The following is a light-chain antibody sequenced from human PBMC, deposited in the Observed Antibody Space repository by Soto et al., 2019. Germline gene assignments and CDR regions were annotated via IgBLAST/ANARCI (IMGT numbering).Light chain of an antibody. CDR2: TAS. J-gene: IGKJ2*03. V-gene: IGKV1-39*01. CDR3: QQTYSTFTS. CDR1: RSIRTS. Sequence: DIQVTQSPSSLSASVGDRVTITCRASRSIRTSLNWYQQRPGKPPNLLIQTASTLQGGVPSRFSGSGSGTDFTLTISSLQPEDFANYYCQQTYSTFTSFGQGTKLEIK.